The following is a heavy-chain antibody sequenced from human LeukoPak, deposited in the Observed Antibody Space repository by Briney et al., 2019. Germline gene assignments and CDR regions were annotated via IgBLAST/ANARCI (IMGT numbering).Heavy chain of an antibody. J-gene: IGHJ4*02. D-gene: IGHD3-9*01. CDR3: ARGGLRYFDWLSSYYLDY. Sequence: RTSETLSLTCAVYGGSFSGYYWSWIRQPPGKGLEWIGEINHSGSTNYNPSLKSRVTISVDTSKNQFSLKLSSVTAADTAVYYCARGGLRYFDWLSSYYLDYWGQGTLVTVSS. CDR1: GGSFSGYY. V-gene: IGHV4-34*01. CDR2: INHSGST.